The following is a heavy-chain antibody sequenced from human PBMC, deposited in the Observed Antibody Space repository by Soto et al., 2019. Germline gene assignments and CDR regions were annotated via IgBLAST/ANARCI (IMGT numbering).Heavy chain of an antibody. Sequence: XETLSLTCAVSGGSSSSSNWWHWVRQPPVKGLEWIGEIHHSGTTNYNPSLKSRVAISVDKSKNQSSLKLNSVTAADTAVYYCARVRQYCSGTSCYLDHWGQGTLVTVSS. CDR1: GGSSSSSNW. CDR3: ARVRQYCSGTSCYLDH. V-gene: IGHV4-4*02. J-gene: IGHJ5*02. D-gene: IGHD2-2*01. CDR2: IHHSGTT.